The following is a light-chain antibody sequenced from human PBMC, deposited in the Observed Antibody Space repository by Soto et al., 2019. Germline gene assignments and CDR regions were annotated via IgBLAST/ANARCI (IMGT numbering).Light chain of an antibody. CDR1: QSVSSF. CDR3: QKYGSSPIN. Sequence: EIVLTQSPATLSLSPGEIATLSCRASQSVSSFLAWYQQQPGQAPRLLIYAASSGATGIPDRFSGSKSGTDFTLTIRGLEPEDAAVYYCQKYGSSPINFGQGTRLEIK. V-gene: IGKV3-20*01. J-gene: IGKJ5*01. CDR2: AAS.